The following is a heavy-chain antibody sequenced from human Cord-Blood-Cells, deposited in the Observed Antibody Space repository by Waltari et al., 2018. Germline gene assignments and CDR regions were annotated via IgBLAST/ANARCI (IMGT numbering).Heavy chain of an antibody. Sequence: EVQLVESGGGLIQPGGSLRLSCAASGFTVSSNYMSWVRQAPGKGLEWVSVIYSGGRPYYADSGKGRFTISRDNAKNTLYLQMNSLRAEDTAVYYCARDRYNWGAFDIWGQGTMVTVSS. D-gene: IGHD1-20*01. V-gene: IGHV3-53*01. CDR1: GFTVSSNY. J-gene: IGHJ3*02. CDR2: IYSGGRP. CDR3: ARDRYNWGAFDI.